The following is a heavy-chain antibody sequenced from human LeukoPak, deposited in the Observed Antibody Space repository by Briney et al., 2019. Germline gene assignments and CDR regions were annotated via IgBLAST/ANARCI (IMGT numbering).Heavy chain of an antibody. CDR1: GGSFSGYY. Sequence: PSETLSLTCAVYGGSFSGYYWSWIRQPPGKGLEWIGEINHSGSTNYNPSLKSRVTISVDTSKNQFSLKLSSVTAADTAVYYCAREGQSTYGFDYWGQGTLVTVSS. D-gene: IGHD2/OR15-2a*01. J-gene: IGHJ4*02. V-gene: IGHV4-34*01. CDR3: AREGQSTYGFDY. CDR2: INHSGST.